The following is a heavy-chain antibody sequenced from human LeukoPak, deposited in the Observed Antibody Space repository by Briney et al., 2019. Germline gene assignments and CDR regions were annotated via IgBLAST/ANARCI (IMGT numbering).Heavy chain of an antibody. V-gene: IGHV3-30*02. D-gene: IGHD3-3*01. J-gene: IGHJ4*02. Sequence: GSLRLSCAASGFTFSSYGMHWVRQAPGKGLEGVAFIRYDGSNKYYADSVKGRFTISRDNSKNTLYLQMNSLRAEDTAVYYCAKDGGRFLEWFYFDYWGQGTLVTVSS. CDR3: AKDGGRFLEWFYFDY. CDR2: IRYDGSNK. CDR1: GFTFSSYG.